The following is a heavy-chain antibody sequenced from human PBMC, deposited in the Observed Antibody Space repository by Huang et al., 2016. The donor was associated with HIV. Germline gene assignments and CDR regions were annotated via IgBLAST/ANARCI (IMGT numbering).Heavy chain of an antibody. J-gene: IGHJ4*02. Sequence: EVQLAQSGPEVKKPGESLKISCKGSGFSFTNYWIGWVRQMPGKGLECMGIIYPGDSDTQYSPSFQGQVTISADKSISTAYLQWSSLKASDTAMYYCVRSTSGYYYRTDYWGQGTLVTVSS. CDR1: GFSFTNYW. V-gene: IGHV5-51*01. D-gene: IGHD3-22*01. CDR2: IYPGDSDT. CDR3: VRSTSGYYYRTDY.